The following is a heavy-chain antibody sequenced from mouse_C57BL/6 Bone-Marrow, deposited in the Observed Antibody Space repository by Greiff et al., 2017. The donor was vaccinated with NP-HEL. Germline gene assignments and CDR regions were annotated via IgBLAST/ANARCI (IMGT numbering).Heavy chain of an antibody. CDR3: ARNDPLFAY. V-gene: IGHV1-82*01. J-gene: IGHJ3*01. CDR2: IYPGDGDT. Sequence: QVQLQQSGPELVKPGASVKISCKASGYAFSSSWMNWVKQRPGKGLEWIGRIYPGDGDTNYNGKFKGKATLTADKSSSTAYMQLSSLTSEDSAVYFCARNDPLFAYWGQGTLVTVSA. D-gene: IGHD2-3*01. CDR1: GYAFSSSW.